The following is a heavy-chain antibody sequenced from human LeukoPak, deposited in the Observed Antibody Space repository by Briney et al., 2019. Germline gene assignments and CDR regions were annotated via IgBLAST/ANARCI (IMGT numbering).Heavy chain of an antibody. V-gene: IGHV3-33*06. D-gene: IGHD5-24*01. CDR1: GFLFRSYA. CDR3: AKEGYNYVIDY. Sequence: GGSLRLSCAASGFLFRSYAMHWVRQAPGQGLEWVAGIWFDGTNKFHADSVKGRFTISRDNSKNTLYLQMDSLRAEDTAVYYCAKEGYNYVIDYWGQGTLVTVSS. J-gene: IGHJ4*02. CDR2: IWFDGTNK.